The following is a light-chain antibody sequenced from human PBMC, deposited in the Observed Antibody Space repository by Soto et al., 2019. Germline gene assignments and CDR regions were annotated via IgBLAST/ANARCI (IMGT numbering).Light chain of an antibody. Sequence: QSALTQPASVSGSPGQSITIPCTGSSNDIAGYNYVSWYQQHPGRAPKLVIYKVSDRPSGVSTRFSASKSGNTASLTISGLQAEDEADYYCSSYSTTTTPQWVFGGGTQLTVL. CDR3: SSYSTTTTPQWV. CDR1: SNDIAGYNY. CDR2: KVS. V-gene: IGLV2-14*01. J-gene: IGLJ3*02.